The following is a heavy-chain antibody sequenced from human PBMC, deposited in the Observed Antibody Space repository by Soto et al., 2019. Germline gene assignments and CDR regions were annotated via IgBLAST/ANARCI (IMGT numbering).Heavy chain of an antibody. D-gene: IGHD4-17*01. CDR3: AGEEVTTANY. Sequence: SETLSLTCTVSGGSVSSGSYYWSWIRQPPGKGLEWIGYTYYSGSTNYNPPLKSRVTISVDTSKNQFSLKLSSVTAADTAVYYCAGEEVTTANYWGQGTLVTVSS. J-gene: IGHJ4*02. CDR1: GGSVSSGSYY. V-gene: IGHV4-61*01. CDR2: TYYSGST.